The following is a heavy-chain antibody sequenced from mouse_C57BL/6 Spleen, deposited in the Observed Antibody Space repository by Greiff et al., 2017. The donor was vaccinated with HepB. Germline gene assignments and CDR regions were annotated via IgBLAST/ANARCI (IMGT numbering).Heavy chain of an antibody. CDR1: GYTFTDYY. Sequence: QVQLQQSGAELVRPGASVKLSCKASGYTFTDYYINWVKQRPGQGLEWIARIYPGSGNTYYNEKFKGKATLTAEKSSSTAYMQLSSLTSEDSAVYFCARERWDGNAMDYWGQGTSVTVSS. J-gene: IGHJ4*01. CDR3: ARERWDGNAMDY. V-gene: IGHV1-76*01. CDR2: IYPGSGNT. D-gene: IGHD4-1*01.